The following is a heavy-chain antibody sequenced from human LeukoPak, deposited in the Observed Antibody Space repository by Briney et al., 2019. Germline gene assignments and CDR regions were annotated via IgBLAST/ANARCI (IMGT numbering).Heavy chain of an antibody. CDR1: GFTFSSYG. Sequence: GRSLRLSCAASGFTFSSYGMHWVRQAPGKGLEWVAVIWYGGSNKYYADSVKGRFTISRDNSKNTLYLQMNSLRAEDTAVYYCAREGNYYYDSSGSLDYWGQGTLVTVSS. D-gene: IGHD3-22*01. V-gene: IGHV3-33*01. CDR2: IWYGGSNK. J-gene: IGHJ4*02. CDR3: AREGNYYYDSSGSLDY.